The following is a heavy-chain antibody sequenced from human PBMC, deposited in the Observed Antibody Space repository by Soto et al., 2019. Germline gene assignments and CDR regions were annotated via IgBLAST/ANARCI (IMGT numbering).Heavy chain of an antibody. CDR3: ARRGIVVVPAAHRNNYYYYGMDV. J-gene: IGHJ6*02. Sequence: RGSLRVCCSASVFTFSSYAMHWFRQAPGKGLEWAAVISYDGSNKYYADSVKGRFTISRDNSKNTLYLQMNSLRAEDTAVYYCARRGIVVVPAAHRNNYYYYGMDVWGQGTTVTVS. D-gene: IGHD2-2*01. CDR2: ISYDGSNK. CDR1: VFTFSSYA. V-gene: IGHV3-30-3*01.